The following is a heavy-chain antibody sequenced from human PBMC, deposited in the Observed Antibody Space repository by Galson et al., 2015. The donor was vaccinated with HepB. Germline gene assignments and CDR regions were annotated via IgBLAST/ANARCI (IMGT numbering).Heavy chain of an antibody. Sequence: SLRLSCAASGFTFSIYAMHWVRQAPGKGLEGVAVISYDGSNKYYADSVKGRFTISRDNSKNTLYLQMNSLRAEDTAVYYCARGRVLLWFGELFSPPSDLDYWGQGTLVTVSS. CDR2: ISYDGSNK. CDR3: ARGRVLLWFGELFSPPSDLDY. D-gene: IGHD3-10*01. V-gene: IGHV3-30*04. J-gene: IGHJ4*02. CDR1: GFTFSIYA.